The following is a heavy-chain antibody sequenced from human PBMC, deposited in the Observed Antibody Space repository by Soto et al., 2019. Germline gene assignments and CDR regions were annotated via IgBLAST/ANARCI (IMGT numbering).Heavy chain of an antibody. CDR3: ASGYYDFWSGLRHSYCGMDV. CDR1: GGSVSSGSYY. D-gene: IGHD3-3*01. J-gene: IGHJ6*02. V-gene: IGHV4-61*01. Sequence: QVQLQESGPGLVKPSETLSLTCTVSGGSVSSGSYYWSWIRQPPGKGLEWIGYIYYSGSTNYNPSRQRRVSTPVDTSQTQSALKLGSVAAADPAVYYCASGYYDFWSGLRHSYCGMDVWGQGTTVTGSS. CDR2: IYYSGST.